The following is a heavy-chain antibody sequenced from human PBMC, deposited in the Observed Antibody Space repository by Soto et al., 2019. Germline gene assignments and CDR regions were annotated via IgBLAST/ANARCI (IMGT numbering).Heavy chain of an antibody. J-gene: IGHJ4*02. D-gene: IGHD6-19*01. V-gene: IGHV3-33*01. CDR3: ARDRIAVAGTVGVFYFDY. CDR1: GFTFSSYG. Sequence: QVQLVESGGGVVQPGRSLRLSCAASGFTFSSYGMHWVRQAPGKGLEWVAVIWYDGSNKYYADSVKGRFTISRDNSKNPLELQMNSVRAEDTAVYYCARDRIAVAGTVGVFYFDYWGQGTLVTASS. CDR2: IWYDGSNK.